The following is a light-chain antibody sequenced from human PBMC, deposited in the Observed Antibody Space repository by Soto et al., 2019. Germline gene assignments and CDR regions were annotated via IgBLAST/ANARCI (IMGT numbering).Light chain of an antibody. V-gene: IGKV3-20*01. CDR1: QSVSSY. J-gene: IGKJ3*01. CDR2: GAS. CDR3: QQYGSSPFT. Sequence: EIVLTQSPGTLSLSPGERATLSCRASQSVSSYLAWYQQKPGQAPRLLIYGASSRATGIPDRFSGSGSGTDFTLTISRLEPEDFAVYYCQQYGSSPFTFGRGTKVDIK.